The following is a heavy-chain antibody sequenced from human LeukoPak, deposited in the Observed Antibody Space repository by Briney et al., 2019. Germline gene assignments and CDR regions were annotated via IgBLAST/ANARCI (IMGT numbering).Heavy chain of an antibody. CDR1: GFTFSSYA. Sequence: GGSLRLSCAASGFTFSSYAMHWVRQAPGKGLEWVAVISYDGSNKYYADSVKGRFTISRDNSKNTLYLQMNSLRAEDTAVYYCARDKTDWLFGFDYWGQGTLVTVSS. CDR2: ISYDGSNK. J-gene: IGHJ4*02. D-gene: IGHD3-9*01. V-gene: IGHV3-30*14. CDR3: ARDKTDWLFGFDY.